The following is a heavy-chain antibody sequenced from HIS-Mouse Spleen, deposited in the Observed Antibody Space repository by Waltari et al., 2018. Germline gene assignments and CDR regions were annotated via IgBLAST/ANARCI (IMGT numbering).Heavy chain of an antibody. CDR1: GGSISSSSYY. CDR2: SYYSGST. V-gene: IGHV4-39*07. J-gene: IGHJ2*01. CDR3: AREIPYSSSWYDWYFDL. Sequence: QLQLQESGPGLVKPSETLSLTCTVSGGSISSSSYYWGWIRQPPGKGLEWIGLSYYSGSTYYNPSLKSRVTRSVDTSKNQFSLKLSSVTAADTAVYYCAREIPYSSSWYDWYFDLWGRGTLVTVSS. D-gene: IGHD6-13*01.